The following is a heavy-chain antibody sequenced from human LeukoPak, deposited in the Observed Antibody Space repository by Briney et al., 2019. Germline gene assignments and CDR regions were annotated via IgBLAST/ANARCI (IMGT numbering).Heavy chain of an antibody. CDR1: GFTFSSYG. J-gene: IGHJ3*02. V-gene: IGHV3-33*01. Sequence: GGSLRLSCAASGFTFSSYGMHWVRQAPGRGLEWVAVIWYDGSNKYYADSVKGRFTISRDNAKNTLYLQMNSLRAEDTAVYYCARDVVVVAATGDAFDIWGQGTMVTVSS. D-gene: IGHD2-15*01. CDR3: ARDVVVVAATGDAFDI. CDR2: IWYDGSNK.